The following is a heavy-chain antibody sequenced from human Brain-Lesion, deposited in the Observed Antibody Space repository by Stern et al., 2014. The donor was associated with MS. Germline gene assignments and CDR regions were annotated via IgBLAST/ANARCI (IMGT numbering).Heavy chain of an antibody. J-gene: IGHJ4*02. CDR1: GYTLTELS. D-gene: IGHD1-26*01. CDR3: ATLSPGAGGNYYRHFDY. V-gene: IGHV1-24*01. CDR2: FDPEDGET. Sequence: VQLVESGAEVKKPGASLTVSCKVSGYTLTELSMHWVRQAPRQGLAWMGGFDPEDGETIYAQKFQGRVTMTEDTSTDTAYMELSRLRSEDTAVYYCATLSPGAGGNYYRHFDYWGQGTLVTVSS.